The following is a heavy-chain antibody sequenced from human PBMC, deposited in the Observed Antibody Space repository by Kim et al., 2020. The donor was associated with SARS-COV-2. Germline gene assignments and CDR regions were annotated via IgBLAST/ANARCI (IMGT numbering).Heavy chain of an antibody. CDR3: AREEWNLFHLDY. Sequence: GGSLRLSCAASGFTFSSYGMHWVRQAPGKGLEWVAVISYDGSNKYYADSVKGRFTISRDHSKNTLYLQMNSLRAEDTAVYYCAREEWNLFHLDYWGQGTLVTVSS. V-gene: IGHV3-33*05. CDR2: ISYDGSNK. J-gene: IGHJ4*02. D-gene: IGHD1-1*01. CDR1: GFTFSSYG.